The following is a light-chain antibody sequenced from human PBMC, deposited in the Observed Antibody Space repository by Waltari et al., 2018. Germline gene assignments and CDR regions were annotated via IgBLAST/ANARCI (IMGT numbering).Light chain of an antibody. Sequence: QSAQTQPPSASGSPGQSVTISCIGTSSDIGGYNFVSWYQQHPGEAPRLMIYDVTKRPSGVPDRFSGSKSGNTASLTVSGLQAEDEADYYCGSFGGSAVIFGGGTKLTVL. CDR3: GSFGGSAVI. J-gene: IGLJ2*01. CDR2: DVT. V-gene: IGLV2-8*01. CDR1: SSDIGGYNF.